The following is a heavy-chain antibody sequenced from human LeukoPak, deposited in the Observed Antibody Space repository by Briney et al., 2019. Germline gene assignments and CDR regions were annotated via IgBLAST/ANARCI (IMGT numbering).Heavy chain of an antibody. V-gene: IGHV3-7*03. J-gene: IGHJ5*02. CDR3: ARESGDYVVGWFDP. CDR1: GFTFSTYW. CDR2: IKQDGSEK. Sequence: GGSLRLSCAASGFTFSTYWMSWVRQAPGKGLEWVANIKQDGSEKYYVDSVKGRFTISRDNAKNSLYLQMNSLRAEDTALYYCARESGDYVVGWFDPWGQGTLVTVSS. D-gene: IGHD4-17*01.